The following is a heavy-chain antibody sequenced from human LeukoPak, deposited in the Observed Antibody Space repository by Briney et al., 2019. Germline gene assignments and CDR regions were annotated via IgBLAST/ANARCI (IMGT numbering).Heavy chain of an antibody. CDR2: IGSSDSTT. CDR1: GFTVSSNY. V-gene: IGHV3-48*02. Sequence: PGGSLRLSCAASGFTVSSNYMSWVRHAPGKGLEWVSYIGSSDSTTDYADSVKGRFTISRDNAKNSLYLQMNSLRDEDTAVYYCARDSAWAFDYWGQGTLVTVSS. CDR3: ARDSAWAFDY. D-gene: IGHD1-26*01. J-gene: IGHJ4*02.